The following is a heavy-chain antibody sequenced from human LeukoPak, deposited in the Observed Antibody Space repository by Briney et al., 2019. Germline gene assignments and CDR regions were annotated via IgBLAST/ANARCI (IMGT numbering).Heavy chain of an antibody. D-gene: IGHD6-13*01. J-gene: IGHJ4*02. CDR1: GGSISSGGYS. V-gene: IGHV4-30-2*01. CDR3: ASPDLAAAGKDI. Sequence: PSQTLSLTCAVSGGSISSGGYSWSWIRQPPGKGLEWIGYIYHSGSTYYNPSLKSRVTISVDTSKNQFSLKLSSVTAADTAVYYCASPDLAAAGKDIWGQGTLVTVSS. CDR2: IYHSGST.